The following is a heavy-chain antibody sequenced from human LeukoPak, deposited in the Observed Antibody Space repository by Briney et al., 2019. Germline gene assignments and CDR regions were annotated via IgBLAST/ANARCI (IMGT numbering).Heavy chain of an antibody. CDR1: GYSISSGCY. V-gene: IGHV4-38-2*01. J-gene: IGHJ5*02. Sequence: SETLSLTCAVSGYSISSGCYWGWIRQPPGKGLEWIGGIYHSGSTYYNPSLKSRVTISVDTSKNQFSLKLSSVTAADTAVYYCARGDFWSGYYPPSWFDPWGQGTLVTVSS. D-gene: IGHD3-3*01. CDR3: ARGDFWSGYYPPSWFDP. CDR2: IYHSGST.